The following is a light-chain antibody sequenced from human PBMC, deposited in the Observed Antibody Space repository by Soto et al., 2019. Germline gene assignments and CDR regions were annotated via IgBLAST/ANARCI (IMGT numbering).Light chain of an antibody. Sequence: EIVLTQSPGTLSLSPGERATLSCRASQSVSSSYLAWYQQKPGQAPRLLIYGASSRATGIPDRFSGSGSGTDFTLTISRLEPEDCAVYYCQQYGNSRYTFCQGTKLEIK. CDR1: QSVSSSY. CDR2: GAS. J-gene: IGKJ2*01. V-gene: IGKV3-20*01. CDR3: QQYGNSRYT.